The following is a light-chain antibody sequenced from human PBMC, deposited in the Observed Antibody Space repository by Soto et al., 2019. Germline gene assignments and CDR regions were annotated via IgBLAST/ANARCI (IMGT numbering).Light chain of an antibody. J-gene: IGKJ1*01. CDR1: QNLLYNSDNKNY. CDR2: WAS. V-gene: IGKV4-1*01. Sequence: DIVMTQSPDSLAVSLGERATINCKSSQNLLYNSDNKNYLAWYQQKPGQPPKLLIYWASTRESGVPDRFSGSGSGTDFTLTISSLQAEDVSVYYCQQYYSTPPTFGHGTKVEVK. CDR3: QQYYSTPPT.